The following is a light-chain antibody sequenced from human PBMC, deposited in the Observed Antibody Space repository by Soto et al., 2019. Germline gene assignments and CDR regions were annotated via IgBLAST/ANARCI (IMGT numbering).Light chain of an antibody. Sequence: QSVLAQPPSISAAPGQKVTISCSGSSSNIGGNYVSWYQHFPRTAPKLLIYDNYKRASGSPDRFSASKSGTSATLGITGLQTGDEADYYCGTWDSSLDTVVFGGGTKLTVL. V-gene: IGLV1-51*01. J-gene: IGLJ2*01. CDR2: DNY. CDR1: SSNIGGNY. CDR3: GTWDSSLDTVV.